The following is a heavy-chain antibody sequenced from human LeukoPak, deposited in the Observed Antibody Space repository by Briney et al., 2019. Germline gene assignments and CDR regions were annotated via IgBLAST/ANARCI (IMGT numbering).Heavy chain of an antibody. CDR1: GGSISSYY. Sequence: SETLSLTCTVSGGSISSYYWSWIRQPPGKGLEWIGYIYYSGHTRYRPSLQSRLTIPSDTSKNQVSLNLNSVTAADTAVYYCAGLDGGIGAYDTWGQGTMVTVSS. CDR2: IYYSGHT. D-gene: IGHD4-23*01. V-gene: IGHV4-59*01. J-gene: IGHJ3*02. CDR3: AGLDGGIGAYDT.